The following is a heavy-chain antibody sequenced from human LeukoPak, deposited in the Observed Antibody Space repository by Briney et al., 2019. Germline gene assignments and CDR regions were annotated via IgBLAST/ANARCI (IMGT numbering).Heavy chain of an antibody. CDR1: GFTFSSYE. V-gene: IGHV3-23*01. J-gene: IGHJ4*02. D-gene: IGHD5-12*01. CDR3: ASAREWLGQFDY. CDR2: ISANGRNT. Sequence: GGSLRLSCAASGFTFSSYEINWVRQAPGKGLEWVSSISANGRNTYYADSVKGRFTISRDNSRNTVYLQMNSLRAEDTAVYFCASAREWLGQFDYWGQGSLVTVSS.